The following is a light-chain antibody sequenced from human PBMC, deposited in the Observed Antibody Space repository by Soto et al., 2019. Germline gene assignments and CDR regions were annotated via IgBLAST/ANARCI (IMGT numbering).Light chain of an antibody. Sequence: IQLTQSPSSLSASVGDRVTITCRASQGISSYLAWYQQKPGKAPNLLIYAASTLKSGVPSRFSGSGSGTDFTLTISSLQPEDFATYFCQQLNSYQFTFGHGTKVDIK. J-gene: IGKJ3*01. V-gene: IGKV1-9*01. CDR2: AAS. CDR1: QGISSY. CDR3: QQLNSYQFT.